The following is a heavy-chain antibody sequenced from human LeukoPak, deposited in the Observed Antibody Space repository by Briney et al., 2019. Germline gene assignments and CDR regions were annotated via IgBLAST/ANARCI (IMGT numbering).Heavy chain of an antibody. CDR3: AGLEWPYSFDP. Sequence: ASVKVSCKASGYTFTSYYMHRVRQAPGQGLEWMGIINPSGGSTSYARKFQGRVTMTRDTSTSTVYMELSSLRSEDTAVYYCAGLEWPYSFDPWGQGTLVTVSS. CDR1: GYTFTSYY. CDR2: INPSGGST. V-gene: IGHV1-46*03. D-gene: IGHD3-3*01. J-gene: IGHJ5*02.